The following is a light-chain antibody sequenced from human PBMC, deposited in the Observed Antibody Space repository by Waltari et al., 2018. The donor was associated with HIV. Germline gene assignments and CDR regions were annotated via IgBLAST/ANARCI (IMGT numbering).Light chain of an antibody. J-gene: IGLJ2*01. V-gene: IGLV1-40*01. CDR2: GNT. CDR3: QSYDTSLSGPV. CDR1: SSNIGAGFD. Sequence: QSVLTQPPSVSGAPGQRVTISCTGSSSNIGAGFDVHWYQQLPGTAPKLLLYGNTNRPSGVPDRFPGSKSGTSASLAITGLQAEDDADYYCQSYDTSLSGPVFGGGTKLTVL.